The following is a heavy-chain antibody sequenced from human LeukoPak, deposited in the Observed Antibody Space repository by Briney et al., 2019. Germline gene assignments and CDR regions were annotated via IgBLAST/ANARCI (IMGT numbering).Heavy chain of an antibody. CDR2: VSYSGTT. J-gene: IGHJ3*02. CDR3: ARDLQQHDAFDI. Sequence: PSETLSLTCSVSGDTISSHYWSWIRQSPGEGLEWIGYVSYSGTTNYNPSLKSRVTISVDTAKNQFSLKLTSVIAADTAVYYCARDLQQHDAFDIWGQGTMVTVSS. D-gene: IGHD5-18*01. V-gene: IGHV4-59*11. CDR1: GDTISSHY.